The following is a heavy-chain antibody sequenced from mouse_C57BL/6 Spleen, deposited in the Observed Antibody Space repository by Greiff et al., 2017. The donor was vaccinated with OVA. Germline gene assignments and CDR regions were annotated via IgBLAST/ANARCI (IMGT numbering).Heavy chain of an antibody. V-gene: IGHV5-16*01. Sequence: EVKLVESEGGLVQPGSSMKLSCTASGFTFSDYYMAWVRQVPEKGLEWVANINYDGSSTYYLDSLKSRFIISRDNAKNILYLQMSSLKSEDTATYYSAREGGYDGGYARDYWGQGTSVTVSS. CDR2: INYDGSST. CDR1: GFTFSDYY. CDR3: AREGGYDGGYARDY. D-gene: IGHD2-2*01. J-gene: IGHJ4*01.